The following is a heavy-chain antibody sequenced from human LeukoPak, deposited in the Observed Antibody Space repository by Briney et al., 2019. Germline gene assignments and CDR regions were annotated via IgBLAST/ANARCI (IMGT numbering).Heavy chain of an antibody. CDR3: AKGSKEVLFTRDHHMDV. CDR2: IRYDGSKK. CDR1: GFTFSSYA. V-gene: IGHV3-30*02. D-gene: IGHD3-3*01. J-gene: IGHJ6*03. Sequence: GGSLRLSCAASGFTFSSYAMSWVRQAPGKGLEWVAFIRYDGSKKYYADSVKGRFTISRDNSKNTLYLQMNSLTAEATAVYYCAKGSKEVLFTRDHHMDVWGKGTTVT.